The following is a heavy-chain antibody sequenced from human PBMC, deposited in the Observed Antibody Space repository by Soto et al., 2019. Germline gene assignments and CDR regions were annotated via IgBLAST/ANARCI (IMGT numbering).Heavy chain of an antibody. CDR2: IVVGSGNT. J-gene: IGHJ6*02. CDR1: GFTLTSSA. CDR3: AAFGVTIFGVVVYYGMDV. Sequence: GASVKVSCKASGFTLTSSAVQWVRQARGQRLEWIGWIVVGSGNTNYAQKFQERVTITRDMSTSTAYMELSSLRSEDTAVYYCAAFGVTIFGVVVYYGMDVWGQGTTVTVSS. D-gene: IGHD3-3*01. V-gene: IGHV1-58*01.